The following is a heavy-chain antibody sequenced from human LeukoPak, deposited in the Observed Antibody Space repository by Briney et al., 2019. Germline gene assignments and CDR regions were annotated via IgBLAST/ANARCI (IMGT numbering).Heavy chain of an antibody. J-gene: IGHJ4*02. V-gene: IGHV3-23*01. CDR1: GFTFSSYA. D-gene: IGHD2-15*01. CDR2: ISGSGGST. Sequence: PGGSLRLSCAASGFTFSSYAMSWVRQAPGKGLEWVSAISGSGGSTYYADSVKGRFTISRDNSKNTLYLQMNSLRAEDTAVYYCAKAPIVYCSGGSCPIRGYFDYWGQGTLVTVSS. CDR3: AKAPIVYCSGGSCPIRGYFDY.